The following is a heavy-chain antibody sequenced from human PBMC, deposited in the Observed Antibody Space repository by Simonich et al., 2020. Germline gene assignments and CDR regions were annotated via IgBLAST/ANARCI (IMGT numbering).Heavy chain of an antibody. J-gene: IGHJ4*02. D-gene: IGHD1-1*01. CDR1: GVSISSYY. Sequence: QVQLQESGPGLVKPSETLSLTCTVSGVSISSYYWSWIRQPPRKGLEWIGNIYYRWSTNYNPSLKSRVTISVDTSKNQFSLKLSSVSAADTAVYYCARAFRDRTGYFDYWGQGTLVTVSS. CDR2: IYYRWST. CDR3: ARAFRDRTGYFDY. V-gene: IGHV4-59*01.